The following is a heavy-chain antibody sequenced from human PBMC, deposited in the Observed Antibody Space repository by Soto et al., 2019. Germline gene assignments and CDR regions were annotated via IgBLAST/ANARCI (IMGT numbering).Heavy chain of an antibody. J-gene: IGHJ3*01. CDR2: IYPGDSDT. V-gene: IGHV5-51*01. CDR1: GYSFTSYW. D-gene: IGHD3-10*02. Sequence: HXESLKISCKGSGYSFTSYWIGWVRQMPGKGLEWMGIIYPGDSDTRYSPSFQGQVTISADKSISTAYLQWSSLKASDNAMYYCARPEDTQDVRYHTYESWGPGTMVT. CDR3: ARPEDTQDVRYHTYES.